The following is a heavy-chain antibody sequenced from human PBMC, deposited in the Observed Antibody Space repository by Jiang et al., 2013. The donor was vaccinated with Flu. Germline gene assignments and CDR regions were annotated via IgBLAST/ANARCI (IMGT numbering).Heavy chain of an antibody. CDR3: ARDQHDYGHDAFDI. J-gene: IGHJ3*02. CDR2: SYPSGRR. D-gene: IGHD5-12*01. V-gene: IGHV4-38-2*02. Sequence: TLSLTCAVGGYSITEAYYWGLDPAAPTGRGRGVELEVSYPSGRRYYNQSLKSRVTISVDAPKNHFSLKLSSVTAADTAVYYCARDQHDYGHDAFDIWGQGDNGHRLF. CDR1: GYSITEAYY.